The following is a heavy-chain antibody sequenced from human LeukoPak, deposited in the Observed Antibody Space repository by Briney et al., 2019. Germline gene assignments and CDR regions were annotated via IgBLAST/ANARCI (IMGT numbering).Heavy chain of an antibody. Sequence: ASVKVSCKASGYKFTDYGVNWVRQAPAQGLEWMGWVSGIDGNTKYAGNLQGRVTMTRDTSTSTAFMELRSLTSDDTAIYYCARPGSDRARGWGYFDSWGKGTLVTVSS. J-gene: IGHJ4*02. D-gene: IGHD3-10*01. CDR2: VSGIDGNT. V-gene: IGHV1-18*01. CDR1: GYKFTDYG. CDR3: ARPGSDRARGWGYFDS.